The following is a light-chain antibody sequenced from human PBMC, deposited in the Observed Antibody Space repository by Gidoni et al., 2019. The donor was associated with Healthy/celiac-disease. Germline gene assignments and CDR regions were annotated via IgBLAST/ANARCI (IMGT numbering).Light chain of an antibody. CDR2: GAA. CDR3: QQGA. Sequence: ELVLTQPPVTLSLSPGARATLPCRASQSVCSTYLAWYQQTPGQAPRLLSYGAASRVTGVPDRFSGSGSGTDITLTISRLEPEDCAEYYCQQGAFXXXTKVEMK. CDR1: QSVCSTY. V-gene: IGKV3-20*01. J-gene: IGKJ1*01.